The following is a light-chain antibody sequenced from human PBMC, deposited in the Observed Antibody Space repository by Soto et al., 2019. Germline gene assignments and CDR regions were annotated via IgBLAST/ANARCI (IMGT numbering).Light chain of an antibody. CDR1: QDISNY. CDR2: DAS. Sequence: DIQMTQSPSSLSASVGYRVTITCQSIQDISNYLNWYQQKPGKAPKLLIYDASNLETGVPSRFSGSGSGTDFTFTISSLQPEDIATYYCQQYDNPPTFGQGTRLEIK. V-gene: IGKV1-33*01. J-gene: IGKJ5*01. CDR3: QQYDNPPT.